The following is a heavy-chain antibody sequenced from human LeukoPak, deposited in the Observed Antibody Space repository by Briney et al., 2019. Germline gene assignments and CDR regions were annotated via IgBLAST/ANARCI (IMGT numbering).Heavy chain of an antibody. D-gene: IGHD4-23*01. Sequence: PSETLSLTCTVSGGSISSGGYYWSWIRQHPGKGLEWIGYIYYSGSTYYNPSLKSRVTISVDTSKNQFSLKLSSVTAADTAVYYCARIEDGGNFDYWGQGTLVTVSS. V-gene: IGHV4-31*03. CDR2: IYYSGST. CDR3: ARIEDGGNFDY. J-gene: IGHJ4*02. CDR1: GGSISSGGYY.